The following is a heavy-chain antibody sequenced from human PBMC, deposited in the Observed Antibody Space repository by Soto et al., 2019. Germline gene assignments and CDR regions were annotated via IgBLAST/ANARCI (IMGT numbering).Heavy chain of an antibody. D-gene: IGHD3-10*01. CDR1: GGSISSYY. CDR3: ARERFTMVRGVINWFDP. Sequence: QVQLQESGPGLVKPSETLSLTCTVSGGSISSYYWSWIRQPPGKGLEWIGYIYYSGSTNYNPSLQRRVTISVDTSKHQFSLTLGSVTAADTAVYYCARERFTMVRGVINWFDPWGQGTLVTVSS. J-gene: IGHJ5*02. V-gene: IGHV4-59*01. CDR2: IYYSGST.